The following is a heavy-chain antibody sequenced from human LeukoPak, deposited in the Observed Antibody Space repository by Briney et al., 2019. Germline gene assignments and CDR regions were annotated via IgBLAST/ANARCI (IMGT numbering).Heavy chain of an antibody. CDR3: VRDSDIGAAGYYFDS. D-gene: IGHD6-13*01. V-gene: IGHV3-30*04. Sequence: GRSLRLSCAVSGFTFSYYAMHWVRQAPGKGLEWVAVISTDGRNIYYADSVKGRFTISRDNSKNTLFLQMNSLRPEDAAVYFCVRDSDIGAAGYYFDSWGQGTLVTVSS. J-gene: IGHJ4*02. CDR2: ISTDGRNI. CDR1: GFTFSYYA.